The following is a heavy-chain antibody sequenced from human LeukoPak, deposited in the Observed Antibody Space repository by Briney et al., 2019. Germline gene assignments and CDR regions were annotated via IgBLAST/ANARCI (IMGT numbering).Heavy chain of an antibody. CDR2: IYYSGST. CDR1: GDSISSYY. Sequence: PSETLSLTCNVSGDSISSYYWSWIRQPPGKGLDWIGYIYYSGSTNYNPSLKSRVTISVDTSKNQFSLKLSSVTAADTAVYYCARHMSVSYDAFDLWGRGTTVTVSS. D-gene: IGHD3-10*01. V-gene: IGHV4-59*08. J-gene: IGHJ3*01. CDR3: ARHMSVSYDAFDL.